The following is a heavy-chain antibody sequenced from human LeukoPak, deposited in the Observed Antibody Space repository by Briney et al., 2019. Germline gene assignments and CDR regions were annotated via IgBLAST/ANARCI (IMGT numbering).Heavy chain of an antibody. Sequence: SETLSLTCTVSGGSISSGGDYWSWIRQPPGKGLEWIGSIYYSGSTNYNPSLKSRVTISVDTSRNQFSLKLSSVTAADTAVYYCARGSVYTSSWHPYWGQGTLVTVSS. D-gene: IGHD6-13*01. CDR3: ARGSVYTSSWHPY. V-gene: IGHV4-61*08. J-gene: IGHJ1*01. CDR2: IYYSGST. CDR1: GGSISSGGDY.